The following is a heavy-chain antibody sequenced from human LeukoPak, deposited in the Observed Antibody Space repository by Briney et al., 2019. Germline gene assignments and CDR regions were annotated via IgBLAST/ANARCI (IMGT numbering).Heavy chain of an antibody. CDR1: GFTFSTYS. V-gene: IGHV3-21*01. CDR2: ISSSSSYI. Sequence: GGSLRLSCAASGFTFSTYSMNWVRQAPGKGLEWVSVISSSSSYIYYSDSVKGRFTISRDDAKDSVYLQMNSLRVEDTAIYFCAGPGSSGYWGQGTLVTVSS. D-gene: IGHD1-26*01. J-gene: IGHJ4*02. CDR3: AGPGSSGY.